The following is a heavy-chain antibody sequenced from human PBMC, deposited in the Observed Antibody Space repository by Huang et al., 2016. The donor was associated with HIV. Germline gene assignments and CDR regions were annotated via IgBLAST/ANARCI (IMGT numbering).Heavy chain of an antibody. CDR3: ARDSGYYRYFDY. J-gene: IGHJ4*02. D-gene: IGHD3-22*01. CDR1: GYTFTDYQ. V-gene: IGHV7-4-1*02. CDR2: SNPNTGNP. Sequence: QVQLVQSGSELKKPGASVKVSCKVSGYTFTDYQISWVRQAPGQGLEWIGWSNPNTGNPTYAQGFTERFVFSLDTSVSTADLQISSLKAEDTAVYFCARDSGYYRYFDYWGQGTLVTVSS.